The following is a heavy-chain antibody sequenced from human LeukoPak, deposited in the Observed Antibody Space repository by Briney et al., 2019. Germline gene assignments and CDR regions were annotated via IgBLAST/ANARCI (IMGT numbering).Heavy chain of an antibody. D-gene: IGHD1-26*01. V-gene: IGHV4-34*01. CDR3: ARENSGSYREFDY. CDR2: INHSGST. Sequence: PSETLSLTCSVSGGSLSRHYWSWIRQPPGKGLEWIGEINHSGSTNYNPSLKSRVTISVDTSKNQFSLKLSSVTAADTAVFYCARENSGSYREFDYWGQGTLVTVSS. J-gene: IGHJ4*02. CDR1: GGSLSRHY.